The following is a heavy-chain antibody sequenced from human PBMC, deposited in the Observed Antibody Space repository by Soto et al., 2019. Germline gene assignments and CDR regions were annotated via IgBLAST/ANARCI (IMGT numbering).Heavy chain of an antibody. CDR1: GGSISSYY. D-gene: IGHD2-15*01. CDR2: IYYSGST. J-gene: IGHJ4*02. V-gene: IGHV4-59*01. CDR3: ARVFDEDFDY. Sequence: SETLSLTCTVSGGSISSYYWSWIRQPPGKGLEWIGYIYYSGSTNYNPSLKSRVTISVDTSKNQFSLKLSSVTAADTAVYYCARVFDEDFDYWGQGTLVTVSS.